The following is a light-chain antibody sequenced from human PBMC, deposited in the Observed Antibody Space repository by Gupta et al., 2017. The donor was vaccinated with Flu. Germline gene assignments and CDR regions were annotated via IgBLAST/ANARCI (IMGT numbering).Light chain of an antibody. Sequence: DIQMTQSPSTLSASVGDRVTITCRASQSISSWLAWYQQKPGKAPKLLIYKASSLESGVPSRFSGSGSGTEFTLTISSLQPDDFATYYGQQWGTFGQGTKVEIK. CDR2: KAS. J-gene: IGKJ1*01. CDR3: QQWGT. V-gene: IGKV1-5*03. CDR1: QSISSW.